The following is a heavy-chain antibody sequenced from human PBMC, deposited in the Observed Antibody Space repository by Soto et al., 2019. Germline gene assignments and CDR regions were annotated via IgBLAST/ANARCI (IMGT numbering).Heavy chain of an antibody. CDR2: IIPMFAKG. J-gene: IGHJ3*02. CDR3: AGSQMVGATFDGFDI. D-gene: IGHD1-26*01. Sequence: QVQLVQSGAEVKKPGSSVKVSCKASGGAFVTYGISWMRQAPGHGLEWMGGIIPMFAKGNYAQKFQGRLTISADRSSTTAFMELRSLRSEDTAIYYCAGSQMVGATFDGFDIWGQGTVVTVSS. V-gene: IGHV1-69*06. CDR1: GGAFVTYG.